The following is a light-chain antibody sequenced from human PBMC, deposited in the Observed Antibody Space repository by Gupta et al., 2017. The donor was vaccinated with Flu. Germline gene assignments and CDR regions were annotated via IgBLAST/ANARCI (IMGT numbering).Light chain of an antibody. J-gene: IGKJ1*01. V-gene: IGKV3-20*01. CDR3: QQYGNSPGT. Sequence: EIVLTQSPGILSLSPGERASLSCRASQSVSSYLAWYQQKPGQAPRLLIYDASSRATGIPDRFSGSGSGTDFTLSIDRLETEEFAVYYCQQYGNSPGTFGQGTTVEIK. CDR2: DAS. CDR1: QSVSSY.